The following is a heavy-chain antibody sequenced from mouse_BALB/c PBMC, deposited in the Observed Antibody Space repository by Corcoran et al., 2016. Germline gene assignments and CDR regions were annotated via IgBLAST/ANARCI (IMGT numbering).Heavy chain of an antibody. CDR3: ARLLRLLYAMDY. Sequence: EDQLQQSGADLVKPGASVKLSCTASGFNIQDTYMHWVKQRPEQGLEWIGRIDPANGNTKYDPKFQGKATITADTSSNTAYLQLSSLTSEDTAVYYCARLLRLLYAMDYWGQGTSVTVSS. D-gene: IGHD1-2*01. J-gene: IGHJ4*01. CDR1: GFNIQDTY. V-gene: IGHV14-3*02. CDR2: IDPANGNT.